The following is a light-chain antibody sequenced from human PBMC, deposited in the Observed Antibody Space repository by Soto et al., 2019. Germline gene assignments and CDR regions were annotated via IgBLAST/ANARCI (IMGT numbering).Light chain of an antibody. CDR1: SSNIGSNT. V-gene: IGLV1-44*01. J-gene: IGLJ2*01. CDR3: SAWDDSLNGFVV. CDR2: GNS. Sequence: LTQPPSASGTPGQRVTISCSGDSSNIGSNTVNWYQQLPGTAPKLLIYGNSQRPSGVPDRFSGSKSGTSASLAISGLQSEDEADYYCSAWDDSLNGFVVFGGGTKLTVL.